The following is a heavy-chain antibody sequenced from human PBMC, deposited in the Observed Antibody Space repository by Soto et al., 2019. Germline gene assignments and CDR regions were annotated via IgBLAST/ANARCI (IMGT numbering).Heavy chain of an antibody. D-gene: IGHD2-2*02. CDR2: IIPIFGTA. Sequence: SVKVSCKASGCTFSSYAISWVRQAPGQGLEWMRGIIPIFGTANYAQKFQGRVTITADESTSTAYMELSSLRSEDTAVYYCATPRLGYCSSTSCYTGYYYYYYGMDVWGQGTTVTVSS. J-gene: IGHJ6*02. CDR1: GCTFSSYA. V-gene: IGHV1-69*13. CDR3: ATPRLGYCSSTSCYTGYYYYYYGMDV.